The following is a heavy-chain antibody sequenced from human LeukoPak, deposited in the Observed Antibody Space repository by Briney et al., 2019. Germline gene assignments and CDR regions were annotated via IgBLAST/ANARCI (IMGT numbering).Heavy chain of an antibody. V-gene: IGHV4-39*07. CDR2: IYYSGST. Sequence: SETLSLTCTVSGGSISSSSYYWGWIRQPPGKGLEWIGSIYYSGSTYYNPSLKSRVTISVDTSKNQFSLKPSSVTAADTAVYYCARVRFGELSTPFDYWGQGTLVTVSS. CDR1: GGSISSSSYY. D-gene: IGHD3-10*01. CDR3: ARVRFGELSTPFDY. J-gene: IGHJ4*02.